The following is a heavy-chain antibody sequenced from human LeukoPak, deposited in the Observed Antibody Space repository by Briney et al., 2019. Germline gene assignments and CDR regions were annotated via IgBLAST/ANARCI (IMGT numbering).Heavy chain of an antibody. D-gene: IGHD4-17*01. CDR3: TTAYLGDYANY. V-gene: IGHV3-15*07. J-gene: IGHJ4*02. CDR1: GFVFSNAW. Sequence: GGSLRLSCAGSGFVFSNAWMNWVRQAPGKGLEWVGRIKSGPDGETTDYAAPVKGRFTISRDDSKKTLYLQMNSLKTEDRAVYYCTTAYLGDYANYWGQGTLVTVSS. CDR2: IKSGPDGETT.